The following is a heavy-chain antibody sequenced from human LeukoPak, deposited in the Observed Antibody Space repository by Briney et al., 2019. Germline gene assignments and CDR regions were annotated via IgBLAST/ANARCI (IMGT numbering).Heavy chain of an antibody. CDR1: GFTFSSYW. Sequence: PGGSLRLSCAASGFTFSSYWMSWVRQAPEKGLEWVANIKQDGSEKYYVDSVKGRFTISRDNAKNSLYLQMNSLRAEDTAVYYCAREAVSRRNWFDPWGQGTLVTVSS. CDR3: AREAVSRRNWFDP. J-gene: IGHJ5*02. D-gene: IGHD1-14*01. CDR2: IKQDGSEK. V-gene: IGHV3-7*03.